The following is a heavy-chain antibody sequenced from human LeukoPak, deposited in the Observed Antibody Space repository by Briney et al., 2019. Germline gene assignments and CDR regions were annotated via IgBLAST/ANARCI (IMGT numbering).Heavy chain of an antibody. J-gene: IGHJ4*02. CDR2: INYSGSTI. CDR3: ARPYCSDTSCYWYFDY. CDR1: GFTFSRYS. Sequence: GGSLRLSCAASGFTFSRYSMNWVRQAPGKGLEWVSSINYSGSTIYYADSVKGRFTISRDNAENPLYLQMNSLRAEDTAVYYCARPYCSDTSCYWYFDYWGQGTLVTVSS. D-gene: IGHD2-2*01. V-gene: IGHV3-48*04.